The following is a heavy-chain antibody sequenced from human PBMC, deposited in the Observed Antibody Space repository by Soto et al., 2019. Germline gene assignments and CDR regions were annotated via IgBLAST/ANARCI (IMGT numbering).Heavy chain of an antibody. CDR1: GFTFSSYG. J-gene: IGHJ4*02. CDR2: ISDDGTNK. CDR3: AKVALPGYCGTGSCYVIDY. D-gene: IGHD2-15*01. Sequence: QVHLVESGGGVVQPGRSLRLSCAASGFTFSSYGMHWLRQTPAKGLEWVAAISDDGTNKYYEDSVKGRVTVSRGNSDNTLYLQMNSLRAEDTAVYYCAKVALPGYCGTGSCYVIDYWGQGTRVTVSS. V-gene: IGHV3-30*18.